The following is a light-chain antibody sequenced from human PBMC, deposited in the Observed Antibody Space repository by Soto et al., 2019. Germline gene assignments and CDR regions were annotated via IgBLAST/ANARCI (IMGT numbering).Light chain of an antibody. CDR3: QQYGTSPLT. CDR1: QSVRSSY. Sequence: EIVLTQSPGTLSLSPGDRATLSCRASQSVRSSYLAWYQQKPGQAPRLLIYGASSRATGIPDRFRGSESGTDFTLTISRLEPEDFAVYYCQQYGTSPLTFGGGTKVEIK. V-gene: IGKV3-20*01. CDR2: GAS. J-gene: IGKJ4*01.